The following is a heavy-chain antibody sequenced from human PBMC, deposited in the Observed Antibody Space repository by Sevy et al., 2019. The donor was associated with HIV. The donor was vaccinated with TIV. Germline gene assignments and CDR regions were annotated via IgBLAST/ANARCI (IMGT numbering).Heavy chain of an antibody. D-gene: IGHD3-22*01. V-gene: IGHV4-30-4*01. CDR2: IFYSGST. Sequence: SETLSLTCTVSGGSISSGDYYWSWIRQPPGKGLEWIGYIFYSGSTYFNPSLKSRVTISLDTSKSQFSLRLSSVTAADTAVFYCARQRASSGYFYFDSWGQGTLVTVS. CDR1: GGSISSGDYY. CDR3: ARQRASSGYFYFDS. J-gene: IGHJ4*02.